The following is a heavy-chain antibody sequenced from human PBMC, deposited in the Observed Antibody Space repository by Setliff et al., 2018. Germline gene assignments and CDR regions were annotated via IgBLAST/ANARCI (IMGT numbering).Heavy chain of an antibody. J-gene: IGHJ6*02. Sequence: AGGSLRLSCAASGFSFNTYGMHWVRQAPGEGLEWVAFVQFDGSNKYYADSVLGRFTISRDNAKNSLYLQMNSLRAEDTALYYCARDGVFYAMDVWGHGTTVTVSS. D-gene: IGHD3-10*01. V-gene: IGHV3-30*02. CDR2: VQFDGSNK. CDR1: GFSFNTYG. CDR3: ARDGVFYAMDV.